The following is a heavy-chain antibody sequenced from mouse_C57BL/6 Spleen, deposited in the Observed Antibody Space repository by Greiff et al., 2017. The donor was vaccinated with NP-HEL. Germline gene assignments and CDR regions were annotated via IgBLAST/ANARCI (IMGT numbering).Heavy chain of an antibody. D-gene: IGHD1-1*01. CDR2: ILPGSGST. CDR3: ARLGTTVVANWYFDV. Sequence: QVQLKESGAELMKPGASVQLSCQATGYTFTGSWIEWVKQRPGHGLEWIGEILPGSGSTNYNETFKGKATFTADTSSNTAYMQLSSRTTEDSAIYYCARLGTTVVANWYFDVWGTGTTVTVSS. J-gene: IGHJ1*03. CDR1: GYTFTGSW. V-gene: IGHV1-9*01.